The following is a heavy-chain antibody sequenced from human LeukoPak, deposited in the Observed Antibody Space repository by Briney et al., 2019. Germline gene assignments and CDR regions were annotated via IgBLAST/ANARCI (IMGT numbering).Heavy chain of an antibody. CDR1: GFTFSSYA. CDR2: ISGSGGST. Sequence: GGSLRLSCAASGFTFSSYAMSWVRQAPGKGLEWVSAISGSGGSTYYADSVKGRFTISRDNSKNTLYLQMNSLRAEDTAVYYCAKVALLWFGEFPNYFDYWGQGTLVTVSS. J-gene: IGHJ4*02. CDR3: AKVALLWFGEFPNYFDY. V-gene: IGHV3-23*01. D-gene: IGHD3-10*01.